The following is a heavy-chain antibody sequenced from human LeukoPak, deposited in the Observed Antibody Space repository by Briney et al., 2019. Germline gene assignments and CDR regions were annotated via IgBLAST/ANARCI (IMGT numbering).Heavy chain of an antibody. CDR1: GFTFSSYA. D-gene: IGHD3-22*01. J-gene: IGHJ4*02. V-gene: IGHV3-23*01. CDR2: ISGSGGST. Sequence: GGSLRLSCAASGFTFSSYAMSWVRQAPGKGLEWVSAISGSGGSTYYADSVKGRFTISRDNSKNTLYLQMNSLRAEDTAVYYCAKDVKAPYYDSSGYGDYWGQGTLVTVSS. CDR3: AKDVKAPYYDSSGYGDY.